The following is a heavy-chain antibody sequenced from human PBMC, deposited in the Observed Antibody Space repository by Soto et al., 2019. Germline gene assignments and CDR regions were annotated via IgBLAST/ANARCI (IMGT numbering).Heavy chain of an antibody. CDR1: GVSFRSYG. CDR2: ISYDGSNK. J-gene: IGHJ3*02. Sequence: SPGLGCAACGVSFRSYGVAGSLKNPGKGLEWVAVISYDGSNKYYADSVKGRFTISRDNSKNTLYLQMNSLRAEDTAVYCCAILVGAAGHDAFDIGGQGTMVTVSS. CDR3: AILVGAAGHDAFDI. D-gene: IGHD2-15*01. V-gene: IGHV3-30*03.